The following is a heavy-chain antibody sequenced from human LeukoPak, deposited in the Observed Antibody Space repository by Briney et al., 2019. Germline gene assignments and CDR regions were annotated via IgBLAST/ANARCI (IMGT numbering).Heavy chain of an antibody. Sequence: GGSLRLSCAASGFIVSNNYMSWARQAPGKGLEWVSIISTRGTTYYADSVKGRFTISRDDSQNTLYLQMNSLRAEDTAVYYCATRGRSGYYYGMDVWGQGTTVTVSS. D-gene: IGHD1-26*01. V-gene: IGHV3-66*01. CDR1: GFIVSNNY. CDR3: ATRGRSGYYYGMDV. CDR2: ISTRGTT. J-gene: IGHJ6*02.